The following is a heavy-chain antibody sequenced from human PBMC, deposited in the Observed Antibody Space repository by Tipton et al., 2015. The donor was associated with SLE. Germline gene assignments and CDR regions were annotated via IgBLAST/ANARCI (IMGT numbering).Heavy chain of an antibody. V-gene: IGHV4-31*03. CDR1: GGSLNSCCYY. J-gene: IGHJ4*02. CDR3: ARDTYFDY. CDR2: IYYSGST. Sequence: TLSLTCTVSGGSLNSCCYYWSWIRQHPGKGLEWIGYIYYSGSTYYNPSLKSRVIISVDTSKNQFSLKLSSVTSADTAVYYCARDTYFDYWGQGTLVTVSS.